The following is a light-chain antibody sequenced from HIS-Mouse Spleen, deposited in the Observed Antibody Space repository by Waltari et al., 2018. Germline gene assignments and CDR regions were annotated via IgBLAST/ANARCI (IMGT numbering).Light chain of an antibody. Sequence: QSALTQPASVSGSPGQSITIPCTGTSSDVGGYNYVPWYQKHPGKAPKPMIYDVSNRPSGVSNRFSGSKSGNTASLTISGLQAEDEADYYCSSYTSSSTLSVVFGGGTKLTVL. CDR1: SSDVGGYNY. V-gene: IGLV2-14*03. CDR2: DVS. J-gene: IGLJ2*01. CDR3: SSYTSSSTLSVV.